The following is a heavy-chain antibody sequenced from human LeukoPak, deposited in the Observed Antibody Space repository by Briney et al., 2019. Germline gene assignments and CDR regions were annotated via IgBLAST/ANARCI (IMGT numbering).Heavy chain of an antibody. V-gene: IGHV5-51*01. J-gene: IGHJ4*02. CDR3: ARHTSGTGFDY. CDR2: IYPGDSDT. D-gene: IGHD2-8*02. Sequence: GESLKISCKGSGYMFTSSWIGWVRQMPGKGLEWVGIIYPGDSDTKYSPSFQGQVTISADKSISTAYLQWSSLKASGTAMYYCARHTSGTGFDYWGQGTLVTVSS. CDR1: GYMFTSSW.